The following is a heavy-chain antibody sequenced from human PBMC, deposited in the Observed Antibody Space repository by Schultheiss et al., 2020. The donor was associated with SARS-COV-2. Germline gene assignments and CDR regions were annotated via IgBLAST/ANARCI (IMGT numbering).Heavy chain of an antibody. Sequence: GESLKISCAASGFTFSSYSMNWVRQAPGKGLEWVSSISSSSSYIYYADSVKGRFTISRDNAKNTLYLQMNSLRAEDTAVYYCARRGYSYDSWYFDLWGRGTLVTV. CDR3: ARRGYSYDSWYFDL. D-gene: IGHD5-18*01. CDR1: GFTFSSYS. J-gene: IGHJ2*01. V-gene: IGHV3-21*04. CDR2: ISSSSSYI.